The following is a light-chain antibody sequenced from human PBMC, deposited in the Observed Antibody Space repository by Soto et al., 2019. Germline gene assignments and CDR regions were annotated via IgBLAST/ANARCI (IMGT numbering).Light chain of an antibody. J-gene: IGKJ2*01. CDR1: HTIATY. Sequence: IQMTKSPSSLSASVGDGVTLTCRASHTIATYLKWYQQKPGQVPEVLIYGASRLHVGVPSRFTGSGYGTDFTLTTNNWQPEDCAIYYCHQFSYYPHTFGEGTKLEVK. V-gene: IGKV1-39*01. CDR3: HQFSYYPHT. CDR2: GAS.